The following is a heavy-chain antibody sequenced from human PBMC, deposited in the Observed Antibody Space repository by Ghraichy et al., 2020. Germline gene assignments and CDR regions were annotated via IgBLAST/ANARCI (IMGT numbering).Heavy chain of an antibody. V-gene: IGHV1-18*04. CDR3: ARVRYGWNYDYYYYYYGMDV. CDR2: ISAYNGNT. D-gene: IGHD1-7*01. CDR1: GYTFTSYG. J-gene: IGHJ6*02. Sequence: ASVKVSCKASGYTFTSYGISWVRQAPGQGLEWMGWISAYNGNTNYAQKLQGRVTMTTDTSTSTAYMELRSLRSDDTAVYYCARVRYGWNYDYYYYYYGMDVWGQGTTVTVSS.